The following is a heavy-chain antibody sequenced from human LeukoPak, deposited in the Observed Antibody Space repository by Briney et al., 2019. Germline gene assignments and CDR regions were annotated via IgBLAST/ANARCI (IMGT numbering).Heavy chain of an antibody. J-gene: IGHJ4*02. V-gene: IGHV3-23*01. CDR3: AKDGAYYDSAY. CDR1: GFTVSNNY. CDR2: ISGSGGST. D-gene: IGHD3-22*01. Sequence: GGSLRLSCAVSGFTVSNNYMSWVRQAPGKGLEWVSAISGSGGSTYYADSVKGRFTISRDNSKNTLYLQMNSLRAEDTAVYYCAKDGAYYDSAYWGQGTLVAVSS.